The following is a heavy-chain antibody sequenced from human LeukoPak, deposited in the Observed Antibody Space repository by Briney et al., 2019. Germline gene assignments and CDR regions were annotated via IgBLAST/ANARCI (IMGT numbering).Heavy chain of an antibody. J-gene: IGHJ4*02. D-gene: IGHD1-7*01. Sequence: SETLSLTCTVSGGSISSYYWSWIRQPPGKGLEWIGRIYSSGSTDYNPSLKSRITMSVDTFNNQFSLKLQSVTAADTAVYFCARDRDWNYYFYDNWGQGTQVIVSS. CDR3: ARDRDWNYYFYDN. CDR2: IYSSGST. CDR1: GGSISSYY. V-gene: IGHV4-4*07.